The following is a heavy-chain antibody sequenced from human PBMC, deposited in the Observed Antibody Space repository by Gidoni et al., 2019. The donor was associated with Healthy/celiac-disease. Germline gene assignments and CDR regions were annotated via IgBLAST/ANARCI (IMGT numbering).Heavy chain of an antibody. CDR2: IYTSGST. J-gene: IGHJ6*03. CDR3: ARDGIVVVPAAILGGDSYYYYYMDV. CDR1: GGSLSGYY. V-gene: IGHV4-4*07. D-gene: IGHD2-2*02. Sequence: QVQLQESGPGLVKPSETLSLPCTVSGGSLSGYYWSWIRQPARKGLEWIGRIYTSGSTNYNPSLKSRVTMSVDTSKNQFSLKLSSVTAADTAVYYCARDGIVVVPAAILGGDSYYYYYMDVWGKGTTVTVSS.